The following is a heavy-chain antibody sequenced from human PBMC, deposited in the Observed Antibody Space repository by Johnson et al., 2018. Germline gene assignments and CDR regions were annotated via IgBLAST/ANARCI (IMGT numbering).Heavy chain of an antibody. CDR3: AKADGSGNYMDF. J-gene: IGHJ6*03. CDR1: GFTFSRYG. CDR2: ISFDGSQR. Sequence: QVQLVESGGGVVQPGRSLRLSCVASGFTFSRYGMHWVRQAPGKGLEWVAVISFDGSQRYYVDSVKGRFTISRDNSKKTLFVRMNSLRTEDTALYHCAKADGSGNYMDFWGKGTTVTVSS. V-gene: IGHV3-30*18. D-gene: IGHD3-10*01.